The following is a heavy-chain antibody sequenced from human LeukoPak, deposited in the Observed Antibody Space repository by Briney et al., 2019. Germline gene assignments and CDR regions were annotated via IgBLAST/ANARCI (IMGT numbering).Heavy chain of an antibody. CDR1: GGSISSHY. CDR3: ARVYSNSAHYYYYMDV. V-gene: IGHV4-59*11. D-gene: IGHD6-6*01. Sequence: SETLSLTCTVSGGSISSHYWSWIRQPPGKGLEWIGYIYYSGSTNYNPSLKSRVTISVDTSKNQFSLKLSSVTAADTAVYYCARVYSNSAHYYYYMDVWGKGTTVTVSS. CDR2: IYYSGST. J-gene: IGHJ6*03.